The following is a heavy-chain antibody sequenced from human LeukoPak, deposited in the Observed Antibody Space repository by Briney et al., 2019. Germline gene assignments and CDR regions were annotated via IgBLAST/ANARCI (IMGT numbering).Heavy chain of an antibody. CDR3: AREATGWFDP. CDR2: IIPIFGTA. J-gene: IGHJ5*02. Sequence: GSSVKVSRKASGGTFSSYAISWVRQAPGQGLEWMGGIIPIFGTANYAQKFQGRVTITTDESTSTAYMELSSLRSEDTAVYYCAREATGWFDPWGQGTLVTVSS. CDR1: GGTFSSYA. V-gene: IGHV1-69*05.